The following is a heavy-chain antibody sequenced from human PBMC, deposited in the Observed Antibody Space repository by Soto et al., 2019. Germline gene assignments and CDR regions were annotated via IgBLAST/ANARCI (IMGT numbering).Heavy chain of an antibody. D-gene: IGHD2-2*01. CDR2: IYYSGST. CDR3: ARDYVVPAAIGYYYYGMDV. Sequence: PSETLSLTCTVSGGSISSSSYYWGWIRQPPGKGLEWIGSIYYSGSTYYNPSLKSRVTISVDTSKNQFSLKLSSVTAADTAVYYCARDYVVPAAIGYYYYGMDVWGQGTTVTVSS. V-gene: IGHV4-39*07. CDR1: GGSISSSSYY. J-gene: IGHJ6*02.